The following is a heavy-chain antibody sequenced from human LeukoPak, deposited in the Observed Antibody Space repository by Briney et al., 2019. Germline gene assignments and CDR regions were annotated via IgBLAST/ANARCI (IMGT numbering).Heavy chain of an antibody. J-gene: IGHJ6*03. Sequence: SGGSLRLSCAASGFTFSSYAMHWVRQAPGKGLEWVAVISYDGSNKYYADSVKGRFTISRDNSKNTLYLQMNSLRAEDTAVYYCAKDPVAGSFSYYYMDVWGKGTTVTISS. V-gene: IGHV3-30*04. D-gene: IGHD6-19*01. CDR2: ISYDGSNK. CDR3: AKDPVAGSFSYYYMDV. CDR1: GFTFSSYA.